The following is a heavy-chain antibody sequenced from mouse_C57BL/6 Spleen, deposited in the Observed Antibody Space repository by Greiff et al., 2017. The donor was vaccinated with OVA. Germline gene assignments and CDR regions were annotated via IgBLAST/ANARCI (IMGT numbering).Heavy chain of an antibody. D-gene: IGHD1-1*01. J-gene: IGHJ1*03. CDR1: GYTFTSYW. CDR2: IYPGSGST. V-gene: IGHV1-55*01. CDR3: ARRITTVVERYFDV. Sequence: QVQLQQPGAELVKPGASVKMSCKASGYTFTSYWITWVKQRPGQGLEWIGDIYPGSGSTNYNEKFKSKATLTVDTSSSTAYMQLSSLTSEESAVYYCARRITTVVERYFDVWGTGTTVTVSA.